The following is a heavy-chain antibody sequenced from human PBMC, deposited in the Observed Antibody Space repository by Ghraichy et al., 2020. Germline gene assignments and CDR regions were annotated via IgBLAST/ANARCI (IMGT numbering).Heavy chain of an antibody. Sequence: TLSLTCTVSGGSISSGSYYWSWIRQPAGKGLEWIGRIYTSGSTNYNPSLKSRVTISVDTSKNQFSLKLSSVTAADTAVYYCAIVGATRGFDYWGQGTLVTVSS. J-gene: IGHJ4*02. CDR2: IYTSGST. CDR3: AIVGATRGFDY. D-gene: IGHD1-26*01. CDR1: GGSISSGSYY. V-gene: IGHV4-61*02.